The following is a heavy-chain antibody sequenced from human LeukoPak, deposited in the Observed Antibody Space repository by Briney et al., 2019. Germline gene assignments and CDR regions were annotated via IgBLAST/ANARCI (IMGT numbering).Heavy chain of an antibody. CDR1: GYTLTELS. CDR2: FDPEDGET. D-gene: IGHD5-18*01. J-gene: IGHJ4*02. V-gene: IGHV1-24*01. CDR3: ATLRGYSYGPFDY. Sequence: ASVKVSCKVSGYTLTELSMHWVRQAPGKGLEWMGGFDPEDGETIYAQKFQGRVTMTEDTSTDTAYMGLSSLKSEDTAVYYCATLRGYSYGPFDYWGQGTLVTVSS.